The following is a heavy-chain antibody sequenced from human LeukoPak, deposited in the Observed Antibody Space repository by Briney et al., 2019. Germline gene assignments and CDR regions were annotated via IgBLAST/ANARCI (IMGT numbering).Heavy chain of an antibody. Sequence: PGGSLRLPCAASGFTFSSYWISWVRQAPGKGLEWVANIKQDGSEKYYVDSVKGRFTISRDNAKNLVHLEMNSLRGEDTAVYYCTRMAWRSRPFDYWGQGTLVTVSS. CDR3: TRMAWRSRPFDY. CDR1: GFTFSSYW. J-gene: IGHJ4*02. CDR2: IKQDGSEK. V-gene: IGHV3-7*01. D-gene: IGHD2-2*01.